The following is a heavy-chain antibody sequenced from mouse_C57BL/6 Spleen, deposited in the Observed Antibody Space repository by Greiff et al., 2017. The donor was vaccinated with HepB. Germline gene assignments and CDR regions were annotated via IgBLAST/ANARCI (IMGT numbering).Heavy chain of an antibody. CDR1: GYAFSSYW. V-gene: IGHV1-80*01. D-gene: IGHD1-1*01. J-gene: IGHJ2*01. CDR2: IYPGDGDT. Sequence: QVQLQQSGAELVKPGASVKISCKASGYAFSSYWMNWVKQRPGKGLEWIGQIYPGDGDTNYNGKFKGKATLTADKSSSTAYMQLSSLTSEDSAVYFCARADYGSPVPVDYWGQGTTLTVSS. CDR3: ARADYGSPVPVDY.